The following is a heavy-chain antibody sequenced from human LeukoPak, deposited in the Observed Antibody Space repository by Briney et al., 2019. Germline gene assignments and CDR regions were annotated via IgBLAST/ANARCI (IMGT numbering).Heavy chain of an antibody. V-gene: IGHV4-59*01. Sequence: PSETLSLTCTVPGGSISSYYWSWIRQPPGKGLEWIGYIYYSGSTNYNPSLKSRVTISVDTSKNQFSLKLSSVTAADTAVYYCARATDAFDIWGQGTMVTVSS. CDR3: ARATDAFDI. CDR2: IYYSGST. J-gene: IGHJ3*02. CDR1: GGSISSYY.